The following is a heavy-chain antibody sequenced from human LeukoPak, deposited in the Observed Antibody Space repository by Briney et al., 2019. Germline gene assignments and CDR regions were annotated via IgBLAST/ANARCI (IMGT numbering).Heavy chain of an antibody. J-gene: IGHJ6*02. CDR1: GYTFTGYY. CDR2: ISGFNGNT. Sequence: RASVKVSGKASGYTFTGYYMHWVRQAPGQGLEWMGWISGFNGNTNYGQKVQGRVTMTTDTSTITAYMELRSLRSVDTAVYYCARMVRGVPYYYGMDVWGQGTTVTVSS. CDR3: ARMVRGVPYYYGMDV. D-gene: IGHD3-10*01. V-gene: IGHV1-18*04.